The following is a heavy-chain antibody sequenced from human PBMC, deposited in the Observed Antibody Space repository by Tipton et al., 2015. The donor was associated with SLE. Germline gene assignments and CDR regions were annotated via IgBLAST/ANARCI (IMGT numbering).Heavy chain of an antibody. Sequence: SLRLSCAASGFIFSDYYMSWIRQAPGKGLEWVSYISSSSSFTNYADSVKGRFTISRDNAKNTLYLQINSLRAEDTAVYYCARDIGGDCPGWGQGTLVTVSS. V-gene: IGHV3-11*06. J-gene: IGHJ4*02. D-gene: IGHD2-21*02. CDR3: ARDIGGDCPG. CDR2: ISSSSSFT. CDR1: GFIFSDYY.